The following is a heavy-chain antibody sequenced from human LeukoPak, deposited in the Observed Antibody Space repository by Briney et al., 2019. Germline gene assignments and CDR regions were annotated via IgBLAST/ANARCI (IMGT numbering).Heavy chain of an antibody. J-gene: IGHJ5*02. Sequence: SETLSLTCTVSGGSISSYYWSWIRQPPGKGLEWIGYIYYSGSTNYNPSLKSRVTISVDTSKNQFSLKLSSVTAADTAVYYRVRGGPPITIFGVVISWFDPWGQGTLVTVSS. CDR3: VRGGPPITIFGVVISWFDP. CDR2: IYYSGST. D-gene: IGHD3-3*01. CDR1: GGSISSYY. V-gene: IGHV4-59*01.